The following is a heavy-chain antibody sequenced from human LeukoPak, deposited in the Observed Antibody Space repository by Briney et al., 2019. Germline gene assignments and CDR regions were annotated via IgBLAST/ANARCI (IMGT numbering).Heavy chain of an antibody. CDR3: ASIVGATVFDY. CDR1: GGSISSGDYY. V-gene: IGHV4-30-4*01. CDR2: IYYSGST. D-gene: IGHD1-26*01. Sequence: SQTLSLTCTVSGGSISSGDYYWSWIRQPPGKGLEWIGYIYYSGSTYYNPSLKSRVTISVDTSRNQFSLKLSSVTAADTAVYYCASIVGATVFDYWGQGTLVTVSS. J-gene: IGHJ4*02.